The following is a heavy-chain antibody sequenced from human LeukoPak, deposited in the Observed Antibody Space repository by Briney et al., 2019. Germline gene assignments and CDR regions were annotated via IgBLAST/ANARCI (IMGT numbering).Heavy chain of an antibody. CDR3: AKAFEGGIVGTTAFHY. J-gene: IGHJ4*02. D-gene: IGHD1-26*01. CDR1: GFTFSSYA. V-gene: IGHV3-23*01. Sequence: PGGSLRLSCAASGFTFSSYAMSWVRQAPGKGLEWVSAISGSGGSTYYADSVKGRFTISRDNSKNSLYLQMNSLRTEDTALYYCAKAFEGGIVGTTAFHYWGQGTLVTVSS. CDR2: ISGSGGST.